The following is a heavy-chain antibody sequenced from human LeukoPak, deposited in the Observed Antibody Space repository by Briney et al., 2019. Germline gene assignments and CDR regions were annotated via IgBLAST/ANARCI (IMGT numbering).Heavy chain of an antibody. V-gene: IGHV4-31*03. CDR3: ARDSGDWFDP. J-gene: IGHJ5*02. CDR2: IYYSGST. Sequence: SETLSLTCTDSGGSITSGGYYCSWIRQPPGKGLEWIGYIYYSGSTYYNPSLKSRVTISVDTSKNQFSLKLTSVTAADTAVYYCARDSGDWFDPGGQGTVVTVSA. CDR1: GGSITSGGYY.